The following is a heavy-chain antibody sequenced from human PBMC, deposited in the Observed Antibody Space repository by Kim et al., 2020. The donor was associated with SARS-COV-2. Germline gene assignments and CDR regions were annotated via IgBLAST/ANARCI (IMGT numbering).Heavy chain of an antibody. CDR3: AGGGQPLPYYYCGMDV. Sequence: SETLSLTCTVSGGSISSYYWSWIRQPPGKGLEWIGYIYYSGSTNYNPSLKSRVTISVDTSKNQFSLKLSSLTAADTAVYYCAGGGQPLPYYYCGMDVWG. J-gene: IGHJ6*02. CDR1: GGSISSYY. V-gene: IGHV4-59*01. CDR2: IYYSGST. D-gene: IGHD2-21*02.